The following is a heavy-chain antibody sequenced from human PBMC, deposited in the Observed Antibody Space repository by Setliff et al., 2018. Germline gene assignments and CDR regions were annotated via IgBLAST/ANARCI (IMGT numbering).Heavy chain of an antibody. CDR2: IHSSGST. D-gene: IGHD3-22*01. V-gene: IGHV4-61*02. Sequence: PSETLSLTCSVSGGSVTTSRYYWSWIRQPAGKGLEWIGRIHSSGSTKFNPSLESRVTMSVDTSKNQFSLKLTSVTAAGTAVYYCATELAYRSGYYVAETLDYWGQGALVTVSS. CDR1: GGSVTTSRYY. J-gene: IGHJ4*02. CDR3: ATELAYRSGYYVAETLDY.